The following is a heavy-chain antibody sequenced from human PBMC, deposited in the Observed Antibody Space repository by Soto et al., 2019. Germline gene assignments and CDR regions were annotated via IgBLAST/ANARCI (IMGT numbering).Heavy chain of an antibody. CDR1: GGSISSSSYY. Sequence: SETLSLTCTVSGGSISSSSYYWGWIRQPPGKGLEWIGSIYYSGSTYYNPSLKSRVTISVDTSKNQFSLKLSSVTAADTAVYYCARRPAKETGFDYWGQGTLVTVSS. V-gene: IGHV4-39*01. CDR2: IYYSGST. J-gene: IGHJ4*02. CDR3: ARRPAKETGFDY.